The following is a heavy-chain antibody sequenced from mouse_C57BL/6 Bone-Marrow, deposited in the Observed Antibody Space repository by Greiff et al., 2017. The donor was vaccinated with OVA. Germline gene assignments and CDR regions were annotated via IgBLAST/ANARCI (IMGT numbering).Heavy chain of an antibody. D-gene: IGHD2-1*01. CDR1: GYTFTSYW. CDR3: AGDLLWYPFAY. V-gene: IGHV1-50*01. Sequence: QVQLQQPGAELVKPGASVKLSCQASGYTFTSYWMQWVKQRPGQGLEWIGEIDPSDSYTNYNQKFKGKATLTVDTSSSTAYMQLSSLTSEDSAVYYCAGDLLWYPFAYWGQGTLVTVSA. J-gene: IGHJ3*01. CDR2: IDPSDSYT.